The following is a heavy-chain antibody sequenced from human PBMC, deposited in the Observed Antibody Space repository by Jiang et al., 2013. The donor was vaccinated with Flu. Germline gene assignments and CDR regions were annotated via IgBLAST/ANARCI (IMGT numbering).Heavy chain of an antibody. CDR2: LYYGEKT. CDR3: ARLGGDYDFWSDYYRYGMDV. D-gene: IGHD3-3*01. CDR1: GDSISTSSYY. V-gene: IGHV4-39*01. Sequence: GSGLVKPSDTLSLTCSVSGDSISTSSYYWSWIRQPPRKGLEWIGSLYYGEKTYYNPSLKSRVTISVDTSKNQFSLKVSSVTAADTAVYFCARLGGDYDFWSDYYRYGMDVWGPGTTVTVSS. J-gene: IGHJ6*02.